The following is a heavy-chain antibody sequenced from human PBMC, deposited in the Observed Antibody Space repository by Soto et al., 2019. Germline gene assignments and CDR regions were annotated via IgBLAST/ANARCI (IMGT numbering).Heavy chain of an antibody. V-gene: IGHV1-69*02. CDR2: IIPILGIA. Sequence: GASVELCCKGSGGTNSSDTSSWVRQAKKQGLEWMGRIIPILGIANYAQKFQGRVTITADKSTSTAYMELSSLRSEDTAVYYCARAYCSGGSCYSGYYYYMDVWGKGTTVTVSS. J-gene: IGHJ6*03. D-gene: IGHD2-15*01. CDR1: GGTNSSDT. CDR3: ARAYCSGGSCYSGYYYYMDV.